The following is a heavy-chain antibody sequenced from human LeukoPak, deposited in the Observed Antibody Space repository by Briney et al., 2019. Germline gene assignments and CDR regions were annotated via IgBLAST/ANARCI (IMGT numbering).Heavy chain of an antibody. J-gene: IGHJ4*02. Sequence: NSSETLSLTCAVYGGSFSGYYWSWIRQPPGKGLEWIGEINHSGSTNYNPSLKSRVTISVDTSKNQFSLKLSSVTAADTAVYYCAMYSSSLGYFDYWGQGTLVTVSS. CDR3: AMYSSSLGYFDY. CDR2: INHSGST. V-gene: IGHV4-34*01. CDR1: GGSFSGYY. D-gene: IGHD6-6*01.